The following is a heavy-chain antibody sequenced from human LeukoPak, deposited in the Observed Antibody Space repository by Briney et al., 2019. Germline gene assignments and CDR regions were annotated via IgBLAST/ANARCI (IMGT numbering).Heavy chain of an antibody. CDR3: AKTLSSGWSGKYYFDY. J-gene: IGHJ4*02. V-gene: IGHV3-23*01. D-gene: IGHD6-19*01. CDR2: ISGNGDNT. Sequence: GGSLRLSCAASGFTFSTYAISWVRQAPGKGLEWVSGISGNGDNTYYADSVKGRFTIYRDNSKSRLSLQMNSLRAEDTAVYYCAKTLSSGWSGKYYFDYWSQGTLVSVSS. CDR1: GFTFSTYA.